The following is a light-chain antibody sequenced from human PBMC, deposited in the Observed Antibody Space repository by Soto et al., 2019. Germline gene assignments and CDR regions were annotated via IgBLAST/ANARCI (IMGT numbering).Light chain of an antibody. CDR2: DAS. CDR3: QQYNSYWT. Sequence: DIQMTQSPSTLSASVGDRVTITCRASQSISSWLAWYQQKPGKAPNLLIYDASTLESGVPSRFSGSGSGTEFTLTISSLQPDDFATYYCQQYNSYWTFGHGTKVDIK. J-gene: IGKJ1*01. V-gene: IGKV1-5*01. CDR1: QSISSW.